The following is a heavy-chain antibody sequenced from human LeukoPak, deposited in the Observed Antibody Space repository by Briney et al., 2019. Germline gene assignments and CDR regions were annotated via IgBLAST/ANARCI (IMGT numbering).Heavy chain of an antibody. CDR1: GFAFSSFG. V-gene: IGHV3-30*02. Sequence: GGSLRLPCAASGFAFSSFGMHWVRQAPGEGLEWVAYIGYTGTDTYYADSVKGRFTISRENSKNTVHLQVNSLRAADTALYSCARDLTERKYYIAYWGQGTLVTVSS. D-gene: IGHD2-8*02. CDR2: IGYTGTDT. CDR3: ARDLTERKYYIAY. J-gene: IGHJ4*02.